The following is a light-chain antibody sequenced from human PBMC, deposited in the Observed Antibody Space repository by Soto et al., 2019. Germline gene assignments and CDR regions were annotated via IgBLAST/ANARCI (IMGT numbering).Light chain of an antibody. CDR3: QQANTFPYT. CDR1: QDISSW. Sequence: DIQMTQSPSSVSASVGDRVTITCRASQDISSWLAWYQQKPGKAPNLLIYAASSLQNGVPPRFSGSGSGTDFTLTISSLQPEDFATYYCQQANTFPYTVGQGTKLEIK. CDR2: AAS. V-gene: IGKV1D-12*01. J-gene: IGKJ2*01.